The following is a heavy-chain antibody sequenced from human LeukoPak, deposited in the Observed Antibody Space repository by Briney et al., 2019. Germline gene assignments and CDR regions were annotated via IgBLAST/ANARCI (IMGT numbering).Heavy chain of an antibody. CDR2: TNSVGTST. V-gene: IGHV3-23*01. D-gene: IGHD2-8*01. CDR3: AKQSYARSLGE. Sequence: PGGSLRLSCATSGFPFSDFSMSWVRQAPGKGLEWISTTNSVGTSTYYAESVKGRFTISRDNSKNTLYLQMSTLRVEDKAVYYCAKQSYARSLGEGGPGTLVSVPS. J-gene: IGHJ4*02. CDR1: GFPFSDFS.